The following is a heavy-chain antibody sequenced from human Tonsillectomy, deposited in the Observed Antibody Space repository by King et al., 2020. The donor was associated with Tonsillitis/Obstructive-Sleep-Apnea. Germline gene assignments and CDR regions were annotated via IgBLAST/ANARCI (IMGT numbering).Heavy chain of an antibody. CDR2: ISWNSGTI. J-gene: IGHJ4*02. Sequence: EVQLVQSGGGLVQPGRSLRLSCAASGFTFDDYAMHWVRQAPGKGLEWVSGISWNSGTIGYADSVKGRFTISRDNAKNSLYLQMNSLRPEDTALYYCAKDSRADFWTGYVDYWGQGILVTVPS. CDR1: GFTFDDYA. D-gene: IGHD3/OR15-3a*01. V-gene: IGHV3-9*01. CDR3: AKDSRADFWTGYVDY.